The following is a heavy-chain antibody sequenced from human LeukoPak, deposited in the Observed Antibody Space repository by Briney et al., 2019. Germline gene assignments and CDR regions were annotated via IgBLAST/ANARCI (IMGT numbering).Heavy chain of an antibody. CDR1: GGSFSGYY. CDR3: ARERSRHSGLLWFGELSG. J-gene: IGHJ4*02. Sequence: SETLSLTCAVYGGSFSGYYWSWIRQPPGKGLEWIGSIYYSGSTYYNPSLKSRVTMSVDTSKNQFSLKLSSVTAADTAVYYCARERSRHSGLLWFGELSGWGQGTLVTVSS. V-gene: IGHV4-34*01. CDR2: IYYSGST. D-gene: IGHD3-10*01.